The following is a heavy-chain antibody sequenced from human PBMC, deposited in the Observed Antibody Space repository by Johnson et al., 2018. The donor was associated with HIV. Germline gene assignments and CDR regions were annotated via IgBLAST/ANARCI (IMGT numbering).Heavy chain of an antibody. J-gene: IGHJ3*02. CDR3: ARQHNYVSSGQGGGLDI. V-gene: IGHV3-7*03. CDR2: IKQDGSEK. Sequence: VQLVESGGGVVQPGGSLRLSCAASGFTFRSYWMSWVRQAPGKGLEWVANIKQDGSEKYYVDSVKGRFTISRDNAKNSLYMEMNSLRAEDTALYYCARQHNYVSSGQGGGLDIWGQGTMVTVSS. D-gene: IGHD3-22*01. CDR1: GFTFRSYW.